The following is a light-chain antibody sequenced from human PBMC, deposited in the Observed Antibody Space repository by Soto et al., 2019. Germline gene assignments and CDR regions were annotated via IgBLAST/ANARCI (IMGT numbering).Light chain of an antibody. V-gene: IGLV2-23*03. J-gene: IGLJ1*01. Sequence: QSVLTQPASESGSPGQSITISCTGTSSDVGSYNLVSWYQQHPGKAPKLMIYEGSKRPSGVSNRFSGSKSGNTASLTISGLQAEDEADYYCCSYAGSSTFALYVFGTGTKLTVL. CDR3: CSYAGSSTFALYV. CDR1: SSDVGSYNL. CDR2: EGS.